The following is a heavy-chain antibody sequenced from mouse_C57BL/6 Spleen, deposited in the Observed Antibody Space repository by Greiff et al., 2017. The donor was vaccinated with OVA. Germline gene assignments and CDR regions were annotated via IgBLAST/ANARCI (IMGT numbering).Heavy chain of an antibody. CDR2: INPNNGGT. Sequence: EVKLMESGPELVKPGASVKIPCKASGYTFTDYNMDWVKQSHGKSLEWIGDINPNNGGTIYNQKFKGKATLTVDKSSSTAYMELRSLTSEDTAVYYCASFITTVVDAHYYAMDYWGQGTSVTVSS. CDR3: ASFITTVVDAHYYAMDY. J-gene: IGHJ4*01. D-gene: IGHD1-1*01. V-gene: IGHV1-18*01. CDR1: GYTFTDYN.